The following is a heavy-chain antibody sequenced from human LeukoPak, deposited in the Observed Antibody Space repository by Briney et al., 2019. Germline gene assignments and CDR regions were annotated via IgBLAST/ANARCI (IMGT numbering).Heavy chain of an antibody. CDR2: ISYDGSNK. Sequence: GGSLRLSCAASGFTFSSYGMHWVRQAPGKGLEWVAVISYDGSNKYYADSVKGRFTISRDNSKNTLYLQMNSLRAEDTAVYHCAKIAVAGTVFDYWGQGTLVTVSS. J-gene: IGHJ4*02. V-gene: IGHV3-30*18. D-gene: IGHD6-19*01. CDR3: AKIAVAGTVFDY. CDR1: GFTFSSYG.